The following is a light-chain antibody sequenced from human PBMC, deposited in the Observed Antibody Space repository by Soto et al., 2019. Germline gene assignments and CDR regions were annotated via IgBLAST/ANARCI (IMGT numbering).Light chain of an antibody. Sequence: QSVLTQPPSASGTPGQGVTISCSGSSSNIGSNTVNWYQQLPGTAPKLLIYSNNQRPSGVPDRFSGSKSGTSSSLAISGLQSEDEADYYYAAWDDSLNGDNYVFGTGTRVTVL. CDR1: SSNIGSNT. V-gene: IGLV1-44*01. J-gene: IGLJ1*01. CDR3: AAWDDSLNGDNYV. CDR2: SNN.